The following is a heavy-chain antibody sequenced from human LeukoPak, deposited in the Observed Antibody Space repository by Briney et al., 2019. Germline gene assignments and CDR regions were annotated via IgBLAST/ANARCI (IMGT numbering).Heavy chain of an antibody. CDR2: ISSSLTTV. J-gene: IGHJ3*02. Sequence: GGSLRLSCAASGFTVSSNYMTWIRQTPGKGLEWISSISSSLTTVYYADSVKGRFTVSRDNARNSVSLQMTGLRVEDTALYYCAREVDRSFDWLPPDAFDIWGQGTMVTVSS. CDR1: GFTVSSNY. V-gene: IGHV3-11*01. D-gene: IGHD3-9*01. CDR3: AREVDRSFDWLPPDAFDI.